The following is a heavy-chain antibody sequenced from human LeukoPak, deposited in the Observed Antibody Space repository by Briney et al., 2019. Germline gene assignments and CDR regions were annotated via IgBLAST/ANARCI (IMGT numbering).Heavy chain of an antibody. V-gene: IGHV1-18*01. CDR3: ARDVRGYYYYMDV. Sequence: ASVKVSCKASGYTFTSYCISWVRQAPGQGLEWMGWISAYNGNTNYAHKLQGRVTMTTDTSTSAAYMELRSLRSDDTAVYYCARDVRGYYYYMDVWGKGTTVTVSS. D-gene: IGHD3-10*01. CDR1: GYTFTSYC. CDR2: ISAYNGNT. J-gene: IGHJ6*03.